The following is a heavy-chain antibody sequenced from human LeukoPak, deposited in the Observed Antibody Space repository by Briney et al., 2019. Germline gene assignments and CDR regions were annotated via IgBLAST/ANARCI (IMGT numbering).Heavy chain of an antibody. Sequence: GASVKVSCKASGYTFTSYYMHWVRQAPGQGLEWMGIINPSGGSTSYAQKFQGRVTMTRDTSISTAYMELSRLRSDDTAVYYCARGMYYYDSSGYTRITAFDIWGQGTMVTVSS. CDR1: GYTFTSYY. V-gene: IGHV1-46*01. CDR2: INPSGGST. D-gene: IGHD3-22*01. CDR3: ARGMYYYDSSGYTRITAFDI. J-gene: IGHJ3*02.